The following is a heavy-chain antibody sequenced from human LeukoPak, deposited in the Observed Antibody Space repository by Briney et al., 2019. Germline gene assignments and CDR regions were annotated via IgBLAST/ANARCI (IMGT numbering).Heavy chain of an antibody. J-gene: IGHJ2*01. CDR3: ARVTGSSSFIYFWYFDL. Sequence: SETLSLTCAVYGGSFSGYYWSWIRQPPGKGLEWIGEINHSGSTNYNPSLKSRVTISVDTSKNQFSLKLSSVTATDTAVYHCARVTGSSSFIYFWYFDLWGRGTLVTVSS. CDR1: GGSFSGYY. CDR2: INHSGST. D-gene: IGHD6-6*01. V-gene: IGHV4-34*01.